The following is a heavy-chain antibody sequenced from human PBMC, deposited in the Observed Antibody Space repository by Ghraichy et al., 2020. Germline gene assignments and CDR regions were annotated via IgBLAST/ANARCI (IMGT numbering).Heavy chain of an antibody. D-gene: IGHD2-2*01. Sequence: GGSLRLSCAASGFTFSSYAMHWVRQAPGKGLEWVAVISYDGSNKYYADSVKGRFTISRDNSKNTLYLQMNSLRAEDTAVYYCARTVVPAAKVYYFDYWGQGTLVTVSS. CDR3: ARTVVPAAKVYYFDY. J-gene: IGHJ4*02. CDR1: GFTFSSYA. CDR2: ISYDGSNK. V-gene: IGHV3-30*04.